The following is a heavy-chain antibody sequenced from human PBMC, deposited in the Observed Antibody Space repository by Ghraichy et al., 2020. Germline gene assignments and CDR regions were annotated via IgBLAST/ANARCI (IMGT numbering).Heavy chain of an antibody. CDR3: AKENPVLLWFGELLESPFDY. Sequence: GSLRLSCAASGFTFSSYAMSWVRQAPGKGLEWVSAISGSGGSTYYADSVKGRFTISRDNSKNTLYMQMNSLRAEDTAVYYCAKENPVLLWFGELLESPFDYWGQGTLVTVSS. CDR1: GFTFSSYA. CDR2: ISGSGGST. D-gene: IGHD3-10*01. V-gene: IGHV3-23*01. J-gene: IGHJ4*02.